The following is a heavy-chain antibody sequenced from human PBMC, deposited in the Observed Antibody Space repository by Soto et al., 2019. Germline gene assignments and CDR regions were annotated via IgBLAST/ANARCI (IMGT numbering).Heavy chain of an antibody. CDR3: ARGGLDTSSWYESRWFDP. V-gene: IGHV1-69*13. D-gene: IGHD6-13*01. J-gene: IGHJ5*02. CDR2: IIPIFGTA. Sequence: SVKVSCKASGGTFSSYAISWVRQAPGQGLEWMGGIIPIFGTANYAQKFQGRVTITADESTSTAYMELSSLRSEDTAVYYCARGGLDTSSWYESRWFDPWGQGTLVTVSS. CDR1: GGTFSSYA.